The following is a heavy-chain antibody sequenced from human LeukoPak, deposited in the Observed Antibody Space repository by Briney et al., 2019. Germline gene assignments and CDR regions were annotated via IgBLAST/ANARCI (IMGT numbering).Heavy chain of an antibody. D-gene: IGHD6-19*01. CDR1: GFTFSSSW. J-gene: IGHJ4*02. CDR3: AKYTAYSTGWPSY. Sequence: SGGSLRLSCAASGFTFSSSWMSWVRQAPGKGLEWVANTNQVGSEEYYVDSVKGRFTISRDNAKNSLYLQMNSLRAEDTAVYYCAKYTAYSTGWPSYWGQGTLVTVS. CDR2: TNQVGSEE. V-gene: IGHV3-7*01.